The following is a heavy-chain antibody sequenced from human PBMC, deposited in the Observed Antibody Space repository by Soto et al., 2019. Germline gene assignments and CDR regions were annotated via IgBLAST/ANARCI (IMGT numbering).Heavy chain of an antibody. CDR2: ISGSGSST. CDR3: AKGGTTMVPFDY. J-gene: IGHJ4*02. CDR1: GFTFSSYA. Sequence: GVSLRLSCAASGFTFSSYAMSWVRQAPGKGLEWVSGISGSGSSTYYADSVKGRFTISRDNSKNTLYLQMNSLRAEDTAVYYCAKGGTTMVPFDYWGQGSLVTVSS. D-gene: IGHD5-18*01. V-gene: IGHV3-23*01.